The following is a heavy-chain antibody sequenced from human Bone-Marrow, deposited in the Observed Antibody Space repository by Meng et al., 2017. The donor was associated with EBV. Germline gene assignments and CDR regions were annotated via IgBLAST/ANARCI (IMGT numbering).Heavy chain of an antibody. CDR1: GFDFSTSS. D-gene: IGHD1-1*01. CDR2: ISDVSDYI. V-gene: IGHV3-21*01. CDR3: ASGDPLTGIPFDP. Sequence: EVQLVESGGGLVKPGGSLRLSCAASGFDFSTSSMNWVRQAPGRGLEWLSCISDVSDYIYCADSVKGRFTISRDNAENSLYLQMSSLRVEDTAVYYCASGDPLTGIPFDPWGQGTLVTVSS. J-gene: IGHJ5*02.